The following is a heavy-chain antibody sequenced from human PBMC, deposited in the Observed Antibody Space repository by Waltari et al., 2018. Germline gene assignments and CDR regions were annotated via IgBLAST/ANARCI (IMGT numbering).Heavy chain of an antibody. V-gene: IGHV4-38-2*02. D-gene: IGHD4-4*01. Sequence: QVQLQESGPGLVKPSETLSLTCTVSGYSISSGYYWGWIRQPPGKGLEWIGSIYHSGTTDYNPSLKSRVTISIDASKNQFSLKLSSVTAADTAMYYCAGDYGNQINYFDFWGQGTLVTVSS. CDR1: GYSISSGYY. CDR3: AGDYGNQINYFDF. CDR2: IYHSGTT. J-gene: IGHJ4*02.